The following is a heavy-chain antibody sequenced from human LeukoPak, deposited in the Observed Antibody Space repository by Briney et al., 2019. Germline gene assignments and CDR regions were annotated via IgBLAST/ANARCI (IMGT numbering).Heavy chain of an antibody. CDR2: IAHHGNNK. V-gene: IGHV3-30*02. Sequence: GGSLSLSCGASGFTFSSSAMHWVRQGPGKGLEWVAYIAHHGNNKYYADSVKGRFTISRDNSKGSLYLQMNSLRADDTAVYYCAKDGSWSCTDWGEGTLVRVSS. CDR3: AKDGSWSCTD. D-gene: IGHD2-8*02. CDR1: GFTFSSSA. J-gene: IGHJ4*02.